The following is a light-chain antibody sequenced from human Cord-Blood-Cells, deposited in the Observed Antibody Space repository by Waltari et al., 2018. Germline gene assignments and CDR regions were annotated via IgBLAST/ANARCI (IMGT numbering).Light chain of an antibody. V-gene: IGLV2-23*01. CDR1: SSDVGSYTL. Sequence: QSALTQPASVSGSPGQSITISCTGTSSDVGSYTLVSWYQQHPGKGPKLLIYEGSKRHSGVSNRCSGSKSGNTASLTISGLQAEDEADYYCCSYAGSSTYVFGTGTKVTVL. J-gene: IGLJ1*01. CDR2: EGS. CDR3: CSYAGSSTYV.